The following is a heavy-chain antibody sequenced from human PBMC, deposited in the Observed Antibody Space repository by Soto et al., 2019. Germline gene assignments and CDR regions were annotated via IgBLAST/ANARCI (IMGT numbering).Heavy chain of an antibody. Sequence: GGSLRLSCAASGFTFSSYSMNWVRQAPGKGLEWVSSISSSSSYIYYAGSVKGRFTISRDNAKNSRYLQMNSLRAEDTAVYYCAREVPAAIYYFDYWGQGTLVTVSS. D-gene: IGHD2-2*01. J-gene: IGHJ4*02. CDR3: AREVPAAIYYFDY. V-gene: IGHV3-21*01. CDR2: ISSSSSYI. CDR1: GFTFSSYS.